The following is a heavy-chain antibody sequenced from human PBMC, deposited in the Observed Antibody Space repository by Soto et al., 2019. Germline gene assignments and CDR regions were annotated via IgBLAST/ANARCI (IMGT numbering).Heavy chain of an antibody. J-gene: IGHJ6*02. CDR2: ISSSSSTI. CDR3: ARDLSAPSNPTMIVVVPKGSWDYYGMDV. CDR1: GFTFSSYS. V-gene: IGHV3-48*02. D-gene: IGHD3-22*01. Sequence: GGSLRLSCAASGFTFSSYSMNWVRQAPGKGLEWVSYISSSSSTIYYADAVKGRFTISRDNAKNSLYLQMNSLRDEETAVYYCARDLSAPSNPTMIVVVPKGSWDYYGMDVWGQGTTVTVSS.